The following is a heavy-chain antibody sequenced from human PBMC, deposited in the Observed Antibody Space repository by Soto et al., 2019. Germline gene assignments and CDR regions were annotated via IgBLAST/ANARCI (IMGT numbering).Heavy chain of an antibody. CDR2: ISVSSSPI. V-gene: IGHV3-48*02. J-gene: IGHJ5*02. D-gene: IGHD6-19*01. CDR1: GFTLRTYN. CDR3: ASGCSDGGGWLVT. Sequence: EMLMVQSGGGLVQPGGSLRLSCAASGFTLRTYNMAWVRQAPGKGLEWVSHISVSSSPIYYADSVKGRFTVSRDDAKNSLYLQMNSLRDEDTAVYYCASGCSDGGGWLVTWGQGTPVTVSS.